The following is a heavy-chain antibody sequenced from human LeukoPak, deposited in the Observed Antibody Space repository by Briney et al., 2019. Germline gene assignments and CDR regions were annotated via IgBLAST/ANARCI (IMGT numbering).Heavy chain of an antibody. J-gene: IGHJ6*03. CDR2: INHSGST. CDR1: GGSFSGYY. V-gene: IGHV4-34*01. Sequence: PSETLSLTCAVYGGSFSGYYWSWIRQPPGKGLEWIGEINHSGSTNYNPSLKSRVTISVDTSKNQFSLKLSSVTAADTAVYYCARLWQQWLGYYYYYYMDVWGKGTTVTISS. CDR3: ARLWQQWLGYYYYYYMDV. D-gene: IGHD6-19*01.